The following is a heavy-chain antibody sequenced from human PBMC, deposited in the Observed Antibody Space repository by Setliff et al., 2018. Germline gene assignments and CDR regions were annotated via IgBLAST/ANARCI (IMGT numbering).Heavy chain of an antibody. Sequence: SETLSLTCNVSGASVSSHYWDWIRQPPGKGLEWIGRVYSNVGTNFNPSLKSRVTMSVDASKNQISLKLMSVTAADTAVYYCARHATYYYGSGNLPFDSWGQGTLVTVSS. CDR3: ARHATYYYGSGNLPFDS. J-gene: IGHJ4*02. CDR1: GASVSSHY. D-gene: IGHD3-10*01. V-gene: IGHV4-4*07. CDR2: VYSNVGT.